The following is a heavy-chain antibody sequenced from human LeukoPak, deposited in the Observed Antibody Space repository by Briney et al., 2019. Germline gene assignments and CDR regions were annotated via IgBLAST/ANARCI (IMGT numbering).Heavy chain of an antibody. V-gene: IGHV3-30*18. CDR2: ISYDGSNK. Sequence: PGGSLRLSCAASGFTFSSYGMHWVRQAPGKGLEWVAVISYDGSNKYYADSVKGRFTISRDNSKNTLFLQMNDLRVEDTAIYYCAKGEALVYSTVNWFDPWGQGTLVTVSS. CDR3: AKGEALVYSTVNWFDP. J-gene: IGHJ5*02. CDR1: GFTFSSYG. D-gene: IGHD4-4*01.